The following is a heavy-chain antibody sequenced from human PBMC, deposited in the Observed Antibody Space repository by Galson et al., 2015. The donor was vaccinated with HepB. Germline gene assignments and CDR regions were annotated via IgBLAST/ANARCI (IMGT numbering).Heavy chain of an antibody. CDR3: ARAVVPAAPSDS. CDR2: INPNSGHT. V-gene: IGHV1-2*02. CDR1: PYTFTKYY. J-gene: IGHJ5*01. Sequence: SVKVSCKASPYTFTKYYIHWVRQAPRQGLQWVGWINPNSGHTNYAPILQDRVTMSRDTSINTVYMDLSSLRSDDSAIYFCARAVVPAAPSDSWGQGVLVTVSS. D-gene: IGHD2-2*01.